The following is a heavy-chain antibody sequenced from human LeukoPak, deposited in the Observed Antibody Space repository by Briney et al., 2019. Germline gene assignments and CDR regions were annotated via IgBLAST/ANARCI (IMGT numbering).Heavy chain of an antibody. CDR2: ISYDGSEK. J-gene: IGHJ6*04. CDR3: AKDRGGTMVRGVYYYYGMDD. V-gene: IGHV3-30*18. Sequence: GRSLRLSCAASGFAFRTYGMHWVRQAPGKRLEWVAVISYDGSEKHNADSVKGRFTISRDNSKNMLYLEMNSLRTEDTAVYYCAKDRGGTMVRGVYYYYGMDDWGKGTTVTVSS. CDR1: GFAFRTYG. D-gene: IGHD3-10*01.